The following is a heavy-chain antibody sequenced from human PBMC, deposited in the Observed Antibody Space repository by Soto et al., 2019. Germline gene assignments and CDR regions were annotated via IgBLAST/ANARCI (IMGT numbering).Heavy chain of an antibody. CDR1: GFTFSSYG. CDR3: AREDSSGLYGMDV. D-gene: IGHD3-22*01. CDR2: IWYDGSNK. J-gene: IGHJ6*02. V-gene: IGHV3-33*01. Sequence: GGSLRLSCAASGFTFSSYGMHWVRQAPGKGLEWVAVIWYDGSNKYYADSVKGRFTISRDSSKNTLYLQMNSLRAEDRAVYYCAREDSSGLYGMDVWGQGTTVTVSS.